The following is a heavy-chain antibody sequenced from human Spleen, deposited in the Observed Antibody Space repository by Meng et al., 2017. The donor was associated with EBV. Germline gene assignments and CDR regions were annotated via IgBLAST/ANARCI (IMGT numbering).Heavy chain of an antibody. CDR2: ISAYNTNT. V-gene: IGHV1-18*01. CDR1: AYAFSRYG. CDR3: ARTTDYHGDGYSFYFDY. J-gene: IGHJ4*02. D-gene: IGHD5-18*01. Sequence: VQRLEAGLEEYKPGVAVTVSCKARAYAFSRYGISWVRQAPGQGLEWMGWISAYNTNTNYSQKSQGRVTMTTDTSTSTVYMELRSLRSDDTAVYFCARTTDYHGDGYSFYFDYWGQGTLVTVSS.